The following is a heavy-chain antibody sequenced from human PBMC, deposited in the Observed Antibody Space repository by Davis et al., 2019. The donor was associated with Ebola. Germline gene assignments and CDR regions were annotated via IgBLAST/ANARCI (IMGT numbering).Heavy chain of an antibody. J-gene: IGHJ4*02. Sequence: ASVKVSCKASGYTFVNYGITWVRQAPGQGLEWLGWIRTYDGNTNYAQKLQDRVTMTTDTSTTTVFMELRGLGSDDTAVYWCARGEGAPDYWGQGTLGTVSS. CDR1: GYTFVNYG. CDR3: ARGEGAPDY. D-gene: IGHD1-26*01. V-gene: IGHV1-18*04. CDR2: IRTYDGNT.